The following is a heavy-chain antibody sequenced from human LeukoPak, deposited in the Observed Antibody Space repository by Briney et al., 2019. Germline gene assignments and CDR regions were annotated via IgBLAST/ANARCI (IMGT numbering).Heavy chain of an antibody. V-gene: IGHV4-59*01. J-gene: IGHJ4*02. CDR2: IYHSRST. CDR1: GGSIRSNY. Sequence: NPSETLSLTCTVSGGSIRSNYWSWIRQPPGKGLEWIGYIYHSRSTNYNPSLNSRVTISVDTTKDEFSLKLSSVTAADTAVYYCAKADYWGQGTLVTVSS. CDR3: AKADY.